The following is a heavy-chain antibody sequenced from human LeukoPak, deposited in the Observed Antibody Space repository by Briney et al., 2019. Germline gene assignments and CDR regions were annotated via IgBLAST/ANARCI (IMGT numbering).Heavy chain of an antibody. CDR2: ISWNSGSI. Sequence: GGSLRLSCAASGFTFDDYAMHWVRHAPGKGLEWVSGISWNSGSIGYADSVKGRFTISRDNAKNSLYLQMNSLRAEDTAVYYCARAAFDTVVTLWGQGTLVTVSS. V-gene: IGHV3-9*01. J-gene: IGHJ4*02. D-gene: IGHD4-23*01. CDR1: GFTFDDYA. CDR3: ARAAFDTVVTL.